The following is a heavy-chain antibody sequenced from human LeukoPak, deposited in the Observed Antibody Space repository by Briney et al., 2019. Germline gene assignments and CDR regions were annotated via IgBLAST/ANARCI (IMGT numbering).Heavy chain of an antibody. V-gene: IGHV3-23*01. D-gene: IGHD5-12*01. CDR2: IVASSGST. J-gene: IGHJ4*02. CDR3: AKGAYDYIEMGYYDY. Sequence: GGSLLLSCSASGFSISNSPMSWVRHAPGAGLEWVSLIVASSGSTFYADSGKGRFTISRDSSKNTLYLQMNSLRAEDMAVYYCAKGAYDYIEMGYYDYWGQGTLVTVSS. CDR1: GFSISNSP.